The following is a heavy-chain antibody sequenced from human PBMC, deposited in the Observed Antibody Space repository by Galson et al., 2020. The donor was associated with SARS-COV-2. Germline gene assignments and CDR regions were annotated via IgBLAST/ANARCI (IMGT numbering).Heavy chain of an antibody. V-gene: IGHV3-23*01. CDR3: SNSWSYCGGDCYTYHFDY. CDR1: GFTFNSYA. J-gene: IGHJ4*02. D-gene: IGHD2-21*01. CDR2: ISGHSENT. Sequence: GGSLRLSCAASGFTFNSYAMGWVRQAPGKGLEWVSSISGHSENTYYADSVKGRFTISRDNSKNTLSLQMHSLRAEDMAIYYCSNSWSYCGGDCYTYHFDYWGQGTLVTVSS.